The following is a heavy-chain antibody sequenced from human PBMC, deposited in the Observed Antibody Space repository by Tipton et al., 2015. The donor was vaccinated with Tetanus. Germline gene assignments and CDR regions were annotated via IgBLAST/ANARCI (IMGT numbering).Heavy chain of an antibody. V-gene: IGHV3-11*01. CDR3: AIPVRFPDS. CDR2: ISPSGGDQ. CDR1: GFTFTDYY. D-gene: IGHD2-2*01. J-gene: IGHJ4*02. Sequence: SLRLSCAASGFTFTDYYMGWIRQTPGKGLEYIGYISPSGGDQHYAESVKGRFTISRDNAKNSVYLQMNSLRVEDTALYYCAIPVRFPDSWGQGTLVTVSS.